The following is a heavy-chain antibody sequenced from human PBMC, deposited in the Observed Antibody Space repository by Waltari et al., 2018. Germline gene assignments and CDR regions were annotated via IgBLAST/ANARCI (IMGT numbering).Heavy chain of an antibody. Sequence: QLQLQESGPGLVKPSETLSLTCTVSGGSISSSSYYWGWIRQPPGKGLEWIGSIYYSGRTDYNRTLKSRFTISVDTSKNQFSLKRGSVTGADTAVYYCARTPWYSSSSYYCDYWGQGTLVTVSS. D-gene: IGHD6-6*01. CDR2: IYYSGRT. J-gene: IGHJ4*02. CDR3: ARTPWYSSSSYYCDY. V-gene: IGHV4-39*07. CDR1: GGSISSSSYY.